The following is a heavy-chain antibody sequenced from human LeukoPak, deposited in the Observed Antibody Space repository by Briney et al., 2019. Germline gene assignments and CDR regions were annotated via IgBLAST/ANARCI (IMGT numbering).Heavy chain of an antibody. CDR2: INHSGST. D-gene: IGHD2-2*01. J-gene: IGHJ4*02. V-gene: IGHV4-34*01. Sequence: SETLSLTCAVYGGSFSGYYWSWIRQPPGKGLEWIGEINHSGSTNYNPSLKSRVTISVDTSKNQFSLKLSSVTAADTAVYYCARGVPLPAAIDYFVYWGQGTLVTVSS. CDR1: GGSFSGYY. CDR3: ARGVPLPAAIDYFVY.